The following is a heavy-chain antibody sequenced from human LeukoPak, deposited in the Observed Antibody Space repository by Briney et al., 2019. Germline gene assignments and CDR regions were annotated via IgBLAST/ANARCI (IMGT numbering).Heavy chain of an antibody. CDR3: ARARRYYYGSPGYGMDV. CDR2: INPNSGGT. V-gene: IGHV1-2*04. D-gene: IGHD3-10*01. CDR1: GYTFTNYG. J-gene: IGHJ6*02. Sequence: ASVKVSCKASGYTFTNYGISWVRQAPGQGLEWMGWINPNSGGTNYAQKFQGWVTMTRDTSISTAYMELSRLRSDDTAVYYCARARRYYYGSPGYGMDVWGQGTTVTVSS.